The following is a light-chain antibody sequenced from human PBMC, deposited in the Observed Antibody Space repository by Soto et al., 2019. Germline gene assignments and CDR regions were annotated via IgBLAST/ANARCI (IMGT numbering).Light chain of an antibody. CDR3: ISYAGSSNV. CDR2: EVS. V-gene: IGLV2-8*01. J-gene: IGLJ1*01. CDR1: SSDVGSYDY. Sequence: QSALTQPPSASGSPGQSVTISCTETSSDVGSYDYVSWYQQHPGKAPKLMIYEVSKRPSGVPDRFSGSKSGNTASLTVSGLQAEDEADYYCISYAGSSNVFGTGTKLTVL.